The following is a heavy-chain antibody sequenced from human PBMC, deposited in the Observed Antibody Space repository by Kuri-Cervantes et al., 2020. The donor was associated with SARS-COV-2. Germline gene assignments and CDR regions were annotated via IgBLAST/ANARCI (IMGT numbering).Heavy chain of an antibody. J-gene: IGHJ3*02. Sequence: LRLSCAVSGGSISSGGYSWSWLRRPPGKGLEWIGYIYHSGSTYYNPSLKSRVTISVDRSKNQFSLKLSSVTAADTAVYYCARDGWSGSNGAFDIWGQGTMVTVSS. CDR2: IYHSGST. CDR1: GGSISSGGYS. V-gene: IGHV4-30-2*01. CDR3: ARDGWSGSNGAFDI. D-gene: IGHD1-26*01.